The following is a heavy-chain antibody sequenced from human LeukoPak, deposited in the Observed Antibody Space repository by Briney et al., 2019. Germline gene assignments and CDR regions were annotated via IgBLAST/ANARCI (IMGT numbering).Heavy chain of an antibody. Sequence: GASVKVSCKASGCTFTSYGISWVRQAPGQGLEWMGWISAYNGNTNYAQKLQGRVTMTTDTSTSTAYMELRSLRSDDTAVYYCARRVFFRGSYNFDYWGQGTLVTVSS. V-gene: IGHV1-18*01. CDR3: ARRVFFRGSYNFDY. CDR1: GCTFTSYG. J-gene: IGHJ4*02. CDR2: ISAYNGNT. D-gene: IGHD1-26*01.